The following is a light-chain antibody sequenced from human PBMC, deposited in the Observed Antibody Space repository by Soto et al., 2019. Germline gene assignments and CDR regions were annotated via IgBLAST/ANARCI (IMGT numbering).Light chain of an antibody. CDR2: DVS. J-gene: IGLJ2*01. V-gene: IGLV2-11*01. CDR1: SSDVGGYNY. Sequence: QSALTQPRSVSGSPGQSVTISCTGTSSDVGGYNYVSWYQQHPGKAPKLMIYDVSKRPSGVPDRFSGSKSGNAASLTISGLEVEDEDDYYCCSYAGSYSPHVVFGGGTKLTVL. CDR3: CSYAGSYSPHVV.